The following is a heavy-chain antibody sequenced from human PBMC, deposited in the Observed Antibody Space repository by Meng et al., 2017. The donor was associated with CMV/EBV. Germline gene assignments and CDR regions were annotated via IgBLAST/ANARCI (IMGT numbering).Heavy chain of an antibody. Sequence: GESLKIPCAASGFTFSSYAMSWVRQAPGKGLEWVSAISGSGGSTYYADSVGGRFTISRDNSKNTLYLQMNGLRAEGTAVYYCAKDCWFDPWGQGTMVTVSS. V-gene: IGHV3-23*01. CDR2: ISGSGGST. CDR1: GFTFSSYA. CDR3: AKDCWFDP. J-gene: IGHJ5*02.